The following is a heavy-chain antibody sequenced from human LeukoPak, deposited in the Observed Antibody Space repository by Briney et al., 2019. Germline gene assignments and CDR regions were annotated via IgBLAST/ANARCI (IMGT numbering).Heavy chain of an antibody. D-gene: IGHD3-22*01. Sequence: SETLSLTCTVSGGSISSGGYYWSWIRQHPGKGLEWIGYIYYSGSTYYNPSLKSRVTISVDTSKNQFSLKLSSVTAADTAVYYCASAPASNSGYKINFFDYWGQGTLVTVSS. CDR2: IYYSGST. CDR1: GGSISSGGYY. V-gene: IGHV4-31*03. J-gene: IGHJ4*02. CDR3: ASAPASNSGYKINFFDY.